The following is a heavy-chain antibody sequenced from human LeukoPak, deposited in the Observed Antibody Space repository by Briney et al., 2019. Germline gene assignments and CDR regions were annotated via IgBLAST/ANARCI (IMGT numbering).Heavy chain of an antibody. J-gene: IGHJ4*02. Sequence: GGSLRLSCAASGFTFSSVWVSWVRQAPGKGLEWVGRIKSKAAGGTTVYAAPVKGRFTISRDDSKNTLYLQMNSLKTEDTAIYYCTTGPDPTFDYWGRGTLVTVSS. CDR3: TTGPDPTFDY. CDR1: GFTFSSVW. V-gene: IGHV3-15*01. CDR2: IKSKAAGGTT.